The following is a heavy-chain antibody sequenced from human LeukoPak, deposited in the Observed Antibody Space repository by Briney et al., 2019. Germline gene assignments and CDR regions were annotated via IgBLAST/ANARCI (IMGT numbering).Heavy chain of an antibody. CDR2: IYPGDSDT. CDR1: GYSFRSYW. J-gene: IGHJ6*03. D-gene: IGHD2-2*01. CDR3: TRHPTSISNPYYIDV. Sequence: GESLKISCKGSGYSFRSYWIGWVRQMPGKGLEWVGIIYPGDSDTRYSPSFQGQVTISVDTSISTAYLQWNTLKASDTAMYYCTRHPTSISNPYYIDVWGRGTTVTVSS. V-gene: IGHV5-51*01.